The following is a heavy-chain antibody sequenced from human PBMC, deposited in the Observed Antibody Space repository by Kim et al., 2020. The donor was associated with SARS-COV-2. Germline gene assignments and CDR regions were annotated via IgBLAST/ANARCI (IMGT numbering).Heavy chain of an antibody. CDR3: ARDVGYGSGSYHSHMDV. D-gene: IGHD3-10*01. V-gene: IGHV3-30*04. Sequence: GGSLRLSCAASGFTFSNYAMHWVRQAPGKGLEWVAVMSYDGSKKYYADSVKGRFTISRDNSKNTLYLQMNSLRAEDTAVYYCARDVGYGSGSYHSHMDVWGKGSTVTVSS. CDR1: GFTFSNYA. J-gene: IGHJ6*03. CDR2: MSYDGSKK.